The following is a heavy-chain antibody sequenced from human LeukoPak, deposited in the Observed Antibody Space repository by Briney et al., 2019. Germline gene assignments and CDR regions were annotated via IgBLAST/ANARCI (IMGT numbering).Heavy chain of an antibody. Sequence: ASVKVSCKASGYTFTSYAMHWVRQAPGQRLEWMGWINAGNGNTKYSQKFQGRVTITRDTSASTAYMELSSLRSEDTAVYYCARGGLMQWLVRNWFDPWGQGTLVTVSS. D-gene: IGHD6-19*01. CDR3: ARGGLMQWLVRNWFDP. CDR2: INAGNGNT. V-gene: IGHV1-3*01. CDR1: GYTFTSYA. J-gene: IGHJ5*02.